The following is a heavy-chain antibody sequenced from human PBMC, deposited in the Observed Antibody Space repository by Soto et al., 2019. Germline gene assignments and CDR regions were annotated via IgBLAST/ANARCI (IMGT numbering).Heavy chain of an antibody. Sequence: SETLSLTCTVSGGSISSYYWNWIRQPPGKGLEWIGNIYYSGITNYNPSLKSRVTISADTSKNQFSLRLSSVAAADTAVYYCARVGPSYNFDYWGQGSLVTVSS. CDR1: GGSISSYY. J-gene: IGHJ4*02. CDR2: IYYSGIT. D-gene: IGHD1-1*01. V-gene: IGHV4-59*01. CDR3: ARVGPSYNFDY.